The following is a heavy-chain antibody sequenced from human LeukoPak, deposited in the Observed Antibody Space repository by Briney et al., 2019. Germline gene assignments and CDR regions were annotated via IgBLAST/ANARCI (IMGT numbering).Heavy chain of an antibody. CDR3: AKDGSYYDFDY. J-gene: IGHJ4*02. CDR1: GFTFSSYA. D-gene: IGHD1-26*01. Sequence: GGSLRLSCEASGFTFSSYAMSWVRQVPGKGLEWVSSISGSGGSTDYADSVKGRFTISRENSKNTLYLQMNSLRAEDTAVYYCAKDGSYYDFDYWGQGTLSPSPQ. V-gene: IGHV3-23*01. CDR2: ISGSGGST.